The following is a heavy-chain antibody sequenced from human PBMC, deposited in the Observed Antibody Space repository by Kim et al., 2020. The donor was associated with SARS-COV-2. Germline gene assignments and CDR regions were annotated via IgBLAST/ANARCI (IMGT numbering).Heavy chain of an antibody. V-gene: IGHV4-39*01. CDR2: IFVRGST. D-gene: IGHD6-13*01. J-gene: IGHJ4*02. CDR3: SRYPTAPATVDS. Sequence: QPPGKGLEWIGNIFVRGSTYYNMSLQVHVTVSVDTSNSQFSLRLTSVTAADTAVYSCSRYPTAPATVDSWGQGTPVTV.